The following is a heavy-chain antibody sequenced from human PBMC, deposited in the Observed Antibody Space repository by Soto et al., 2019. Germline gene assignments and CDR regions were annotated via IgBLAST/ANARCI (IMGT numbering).Heavy chain of an antibody. J-gene: IGHJ4*02. D-gene: IGHD3-10*01. Sequence: SETLSLTCTVSGGSISSGDYYWSWIRQPPGKGLEWIGYIYYSGNTYHNQSLKSRVTISVDTSKNQLSLNLRSVTAADTAVYYCARHRGPTGPNYWGQGTLVTVS. CDR1: GGSISSGDYY. CDR3: ARHRGPTGPNY. V-gene: IGHV4-30-4*01. CDR2: IYYSGNT.